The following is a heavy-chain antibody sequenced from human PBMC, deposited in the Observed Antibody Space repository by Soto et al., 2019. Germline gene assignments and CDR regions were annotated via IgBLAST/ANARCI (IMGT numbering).Heavy chain of an antibody. V-gene: IGHV3-74*01. D-gene: IGHD7-27*01. Sequence: PGGSLRLSCAASGFTFSTYWLHWVRQAPGKGLVWVSRISGDGFTTSYTGSVKGRFTISRDNAKNTLYLQMNSLRAEDTAVYYCARAGEGFDYWGQGSLVTVSS. CDR2: ISGDGFTT. CDR1: GFTFSTYW. CDR3: ARAGEGFDY. J-gene: IGHJ4*02.